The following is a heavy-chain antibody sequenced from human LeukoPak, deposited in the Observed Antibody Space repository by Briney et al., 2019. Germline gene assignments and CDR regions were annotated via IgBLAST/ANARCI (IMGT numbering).Heavy chain of an antibody. J-gene: IGHJ4*02. D-gene: IGHD5-24*01. CDR2: IYYSGSA. CDR3: SRHPGIQLGFDY. Sequence: NPSETLSLTCTVSGGSISSYYWSWIRQPPGKGLEWIGYIYYSGSAYYNPSLRSRVTVSVDTSKNQFSLRLTSVTAADTAIYYCSRHPGIQLGFDYWGQGALVTVSS. CDR1: GGSISSYY. V-gene: IGHV4-59*08.